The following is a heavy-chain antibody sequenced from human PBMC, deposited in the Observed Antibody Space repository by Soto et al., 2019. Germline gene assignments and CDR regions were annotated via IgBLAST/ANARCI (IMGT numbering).Heavy chain of an antibody. D-gene: IGHD2-15*01. J-gene: IGHJ4*02. CDR3: ARGGGFSPFDY. CDR1: GGSVDSGTYS. CDR2: VYHSGNT. V-gene: IGHV4-30-2*01. Sequence: QLQLQESGSRLVKPSQTLSLTCAVSGGSVDSGTYSWSWIRQPPGKGLEWIGYVYHSGNTYYNPSLQSRVTLSLDRYKNQFSLKLNSVTAADTAMYYCARGGGFSPFDYWGQGTLVTVSS.